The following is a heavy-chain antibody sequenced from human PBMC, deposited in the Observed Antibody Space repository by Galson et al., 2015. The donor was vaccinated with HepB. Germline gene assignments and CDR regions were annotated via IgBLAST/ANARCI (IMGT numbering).Heavy chain of an antibody. J-gene: IGHJ4*02. CDR2: ILFDGNNK. CDR3: ARVWGATTGAVDY. V-gene: IGHV3-30-3*01. CDR1: GFTFSSYA. D-gene: IGHD1-26*01. Sequence: SQRLSCAASGFTFSSYAMHWVRQAPGKGLEWVAVILFDGNNKYYADSVKGRFTISRDNYKNTLYLQMNSLTSEDTAVYYCARVWGATTGAVDYWGQGTLVTVSS.